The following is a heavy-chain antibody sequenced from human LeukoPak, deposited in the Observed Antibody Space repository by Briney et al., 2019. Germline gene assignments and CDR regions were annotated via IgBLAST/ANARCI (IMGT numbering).Heavy chain of an antibody. V-gene: IGHV3-23*01. CDR3: AKGTLGYCSGGSCYSGY. CDR1: EFTFSSYG. J-gene: IGHJ4*02. D-gene: IGHD2-15*01. CDR2: ISGSGGST. Sequence: GGSLRLSCAASEFTFSSYGMSWVRQAPGKGLEWVSAISGSGGSTYYADSVKGRFTISRDNSKNTLYLQMSSLRAEDTAVYYCAKGTLGYCSGGSCYSGYWGQGTLVTVSS.